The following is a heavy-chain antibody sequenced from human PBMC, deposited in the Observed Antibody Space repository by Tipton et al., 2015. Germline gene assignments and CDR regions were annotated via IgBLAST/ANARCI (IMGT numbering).Heavy chain of an antibody. CDR2: LYYSGIT. CDR1: GGSVSSGNFY. J-gene: IGHJ3*02. CDR3: ASETYGGRDAFDI. D-gene: IGHD4-23*01. Sequence: TLSLTCTVSGGSVSSGNFYWTWIRQPPGKGLEWIGHLYYSGITNYNPSLRSRVTMSVDTSKNQFSLQLSSVTAADTAVYYCASETYGGRDAFDIWGQGTMVTVSS. V-gene: IGHV4-61*01.